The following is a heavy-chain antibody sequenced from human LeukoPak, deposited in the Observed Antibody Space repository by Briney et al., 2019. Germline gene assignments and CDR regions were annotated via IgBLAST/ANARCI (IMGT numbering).Heavy chain of an antibody. D-gene: IGHD4-17*01. J-gene: IGHJ3*01. Sequence: GGSLRLSCAASGFTFSNAWMSWVRQAPGKGLEWVGRIKSKTDGGTTDYAAPVKGRFTISRDDSKNTLYLQMHSLKTEETAVYSCTTIYGDYEGDAFDFWGQGTMVTVSS. CDR3: TTIYGDYEGDAFDF. CDR1: GFTFSNAW. V-gene: IGHV3-15*01. CDR2: IKSKTDGGTT.